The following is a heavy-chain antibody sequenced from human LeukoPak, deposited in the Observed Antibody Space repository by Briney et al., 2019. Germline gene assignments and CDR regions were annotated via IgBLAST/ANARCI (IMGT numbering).Heavy chain of an antibody. V-gene: IGHV1-58*01. CDR1: GFTFTSSA. Sequence: SVKVSCKASGFTFTSSAVQWVRQARGQRLEWIGWIVVGSGNTNYAQKFQERVTITRDMSTSTAYMELSSLRSEDTAVYYCAEEETRGLFDYWGKGPLVTVSS. D-gene: IGHD1-7*01. CDR2: IVVGSGNT. J-gene: IGHJ4*02. CDR3: AEEETRGLFDY.